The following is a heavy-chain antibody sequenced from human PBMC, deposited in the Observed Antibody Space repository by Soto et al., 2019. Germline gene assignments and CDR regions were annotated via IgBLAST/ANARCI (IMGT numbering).Heavy chain of an antibody. V-gene: IGHV3-33*01. CDR1: RFNFRSYG. D-gene: IGHD2-21*02. J-gene: IGHJ6*02. Sequence: QEQLVESGGGVVQPGRSLRLSCAASRFNFRSYGMHWVRQAPGKGLEWVAVTWYDGSKTYYTDSVKGRFTISRDNSEYTLYLHMNRQRAEDTAVYYCAREPVGDYYLGRNYYNYGMDVWGQGTTVTVSS. CDR2: TWYDGSKT. CDR3: AREPVGDYYLGRNYYNYGMDV.